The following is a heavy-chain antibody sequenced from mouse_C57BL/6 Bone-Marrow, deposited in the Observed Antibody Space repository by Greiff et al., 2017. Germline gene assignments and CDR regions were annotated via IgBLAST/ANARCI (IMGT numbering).Heavy chain of an antibody. D-gene: IGHD1-1*01. J-gene: IGHJ1*03. V-gene: IGHV1-69*01. CDR2: IDPSDSYT. Sequence: QVQLQQPGAELVMPGASVKLSCKASGYTFTSYWMHWVKQRPGPGLEWIGEIDPSDSYTTSNQKFKGKSTLTVDKSSSTAYMQLSSLTSEDSAGKYCASDYYGSPWYFDVWGTGTTVTVSS. CDR1: GYTFTSYW. CDR3: ASDYYGSPWYFDV.